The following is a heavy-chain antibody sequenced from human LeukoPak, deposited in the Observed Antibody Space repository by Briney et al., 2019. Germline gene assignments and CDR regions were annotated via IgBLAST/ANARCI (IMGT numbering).Heavy chain of an antibody. Sequence: GASVKVSCKASGYTFTGYYMHWVRQAPGQGLEWMGWINPNSGGTNYAQKFQGRVTMTRDTSISTAYMELSRLRSDDTAVYYCARPESYYSNWFDPWGQGTLVTVSS. V-gene: IGHV1-2*02. D-gene: IGHD3-10*01. J-gene: IGHJ5*02. CDR2: INPNSGGT. CDR1: GYTFTGYY. CDR3: ARPESYYSNWFDP.